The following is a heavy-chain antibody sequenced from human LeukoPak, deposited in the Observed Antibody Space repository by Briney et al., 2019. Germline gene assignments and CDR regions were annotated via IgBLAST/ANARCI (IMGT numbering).Heavy chain of an antibody. D-gene: IGHD6-13*01. Sequence: PSETLSLTCTVSGASINSGDYYWSWIRQPPGKGLEWIGYIFYGGSTYYNPSLNSRVSISVDTSKNQFSLKLSSVTAADTAVYYCARGSQHLGLPFDYWGQGTLVTVSS. CDR1: GASINSGDYY. V-gene: IGHV4-30-4*08. CDR3: ARGSQHLGLPFDY. CDR2: IFYGGST. J-gene: IGHJ4*01.